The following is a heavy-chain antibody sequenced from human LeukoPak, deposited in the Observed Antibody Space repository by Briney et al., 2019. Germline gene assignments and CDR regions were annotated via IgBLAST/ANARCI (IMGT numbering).Heavy chain of an antibody. J-gene: IGHJ4*02. Sequence: GGSLRLSCAASGFTFSSYGMHWVRQAPGKGLEWVAVISYDGSNKYYADSVKGRFTISRDNSKSTLYLQMSSLRAEDTAVYYCAKDEGIVLMVYAMPDYWGQGTLVTVSS. CDR1: GFTFSSYG. CDR3: AKDEGIVLMVYAMPDY. CDR2: ISYDGSNK. D-gene: IGHD2-8*01. V-gene: IGHV3-30*18.